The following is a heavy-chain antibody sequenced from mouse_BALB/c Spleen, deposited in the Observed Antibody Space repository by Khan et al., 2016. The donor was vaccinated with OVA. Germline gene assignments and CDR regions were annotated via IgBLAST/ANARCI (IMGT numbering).Heavy chain of an antibody. CDR3: ARIQGEDFDY. CDR1: GYSITSDYA. V-gene: IGHV3-2*02. Sequence: EVQLVESGPGLVKPSQSLSLTCTVTGYSITSDYAWNWIRQFPGNKLEWMGYISYSGNTKYNPSLKSRISITRDTSKNQFFLQLNFVTIEDTATYYCARIQGEDFDYWGQGTTLTVSS. J-gene: IGHJ2*01. CDR2: ISYSGNT. D-gene: IGHD3-2*02.